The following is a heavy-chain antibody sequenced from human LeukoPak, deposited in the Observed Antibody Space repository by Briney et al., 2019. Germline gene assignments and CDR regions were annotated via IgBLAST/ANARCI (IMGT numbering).Heavy chain of an antibody. CDR2: IYYSGST. CDR3: ARAQRHYYDSSGSIDP. V-gene: IGHV4-59*01. CDR1: GGSISSYY. D-gene: IGHD3-22*01. J-gene: IGHJ5*02. Sequence: PSETLSLTCTVSGGSISSYYWSWIRQPPGKGLEWIGDIYYSGSTNYNPSLKSRVTISVDTSKNQFSLKLSSVTAADTAVYYCARAQRHYYDSSGSIDPWGEGTLVTVSS.